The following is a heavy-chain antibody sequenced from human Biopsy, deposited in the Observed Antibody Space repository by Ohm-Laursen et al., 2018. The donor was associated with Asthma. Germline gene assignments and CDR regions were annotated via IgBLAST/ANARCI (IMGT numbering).Heavy chain of an antibody. D-gene: IGHD2-2*01. CDR3: ARKAGSCISRTCYSLDF. CDR1: GGTFNTYV. J-gene: IGHJ4*02. CDR2: INSVFGTT. V-gene: IGHV1-69*01. Sequence: SSVKVSYKSLGGTFNTYVIGWVRQAPGQGLEWMGGINSVFGTTTYPQKFRDRVTITADDSTSTVYMELSSLRSEDTAVYYCARKAGSCISRTCYSLDFWGQGTLVTVSS.